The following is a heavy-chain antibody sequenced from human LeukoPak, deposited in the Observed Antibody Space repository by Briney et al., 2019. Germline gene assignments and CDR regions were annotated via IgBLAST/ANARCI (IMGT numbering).Heavy chain of an antibody. CDR2: IYYSGST. V-gene: IGHV4-39*01. D-gene: IGHD3-9*01. Sequence: PSETLSLTCTVSGGSISSSSYYWGWIRQPPGKGLEWMGSIYYSGSTYYNPSLKRRVTISVDTSKNQFSLKLSYVTAADPAVYSCARHDVLRYFDWLSTGWYFDLWGRGTLVTVSS. J-gene: IGHJ2*01. CDR1: GGSISSSSYY. CDR3: ARHDVLRYFDWLSTGWYFDL.